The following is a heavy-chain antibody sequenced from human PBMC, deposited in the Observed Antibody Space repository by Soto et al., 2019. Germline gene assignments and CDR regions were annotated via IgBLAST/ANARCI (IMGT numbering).Heavy chain of an antibody. CDR2: IYPGDSDT. CDR3: ARYFHVRADGTGEWFDP. D-gene: IGHD6-13*01. CDR1: GYSFTSYW. Sequence: PGESLKISCKGSGYSFTSYWIGWVRQMPGKGLEWMGIIYPGDSDTRYSPSFQGQVTISADKSISTAYLQWSSLKASDTAMYYCARYFHVRADGTGEWFDPWGQGTLVTVSS. V-gene: IGHV5-51*01. J-gene: IGHJ5*02.